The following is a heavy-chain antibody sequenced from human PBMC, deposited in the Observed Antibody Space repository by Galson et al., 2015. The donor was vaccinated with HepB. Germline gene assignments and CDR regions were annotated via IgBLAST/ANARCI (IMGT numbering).Heavy chain of an antibody. CDR3: AKDPRRYCSGGSCYRPYWFDY. D-gene: IGHD2-15*01. V-gene: IGHV3-30*18. J-gene: IGHJ4*02. CDR2: ISNDGSNK. CDR1: GFTFSGSG. Sequence: SLRLSCAASGFTFSGSGIHWVRQAPGKGLEWVAVISNDGSNKYYADSVKGRFTISRDNSKNTLYLQMNSLRAEDTAVYYCAKDPRRYCSGGSCYRPYWFDYWGQGTLVTVSS.